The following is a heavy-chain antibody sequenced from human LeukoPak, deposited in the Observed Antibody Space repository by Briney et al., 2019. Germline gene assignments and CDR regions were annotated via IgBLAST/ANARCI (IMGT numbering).Heavy chain of an antibody. CDR3: VRDIQWRFDP. CDR2: ISTNKGNT. CDR1: GYTFTTYG. D-gene: IGHD2-21*01. V-gene: IGHV1-18*01. J-gene: IGHJ5*02. Sequence: ASVKVSCKASGYTFTTYGISWVRQAPGQGLERMGWISTNKGNTNYAQRLQGRVTMTADTSTSTAYMELRSLRSDDTAIYYCVRDIQWRFDPWGQGTLVTVSS.